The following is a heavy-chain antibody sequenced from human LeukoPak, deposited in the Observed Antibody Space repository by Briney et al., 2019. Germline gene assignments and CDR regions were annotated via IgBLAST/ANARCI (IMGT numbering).Heavy chain of an antibody. CDR3: AKVGHQLLFRTVLRYFDWPNYKGGYFDY. CDR2: ISGSGGST. D-gene: IGHD3-9*01. CDR1: GFTFSSYA. J-gene: IGHJ4*02. Sequence: PGRTLRLSCAASGFTFSSYAMSWVRQAPGKGLEWVSAISGSGGSTYYADSVKGRFTISRDNSKNTLYLQMNSLRAEDTAVYYCAKVGHQLLFRTVLRYFDWPNYKGGYFDYWGQGTLVTVSS. V-gene: IGHV3-23*01.